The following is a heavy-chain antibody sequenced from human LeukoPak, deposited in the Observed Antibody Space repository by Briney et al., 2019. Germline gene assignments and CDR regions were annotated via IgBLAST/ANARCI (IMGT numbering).Heavy chain of an antibody. D-gene: IGHD6-13*01. CDR3: ARDLRRGSSSWYVSGGDY. CDR2: TTAYNDNT. Sequence: ASVKVSCKASGGTFSSYAISWVRQAPGQGLEWMGWTTAYNDNTYYAQKLQGRVTMTTDTSTSTAYMELRSLRSDDTAVCYCARDLRRGSSSWYVSGGDYWGQGTLVTVSS. V-gene: IGHV1-18*01. CDR1: GGTFSSYA. J-gene: IGHJ4*02.